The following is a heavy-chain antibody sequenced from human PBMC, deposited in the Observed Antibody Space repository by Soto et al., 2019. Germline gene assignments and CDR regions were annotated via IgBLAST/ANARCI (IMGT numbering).Heavy chain of an antibody. CDR2: IYSGGST. Sequence: PGGSLRLSCAASGFIVSSYYMSWVRQAPGKGLEWVSVIYSGGSTYYADSVKGRFTISRDNSKNTVYLQVNSLRAEDTAVYYCARDTPISGMDVWGQGTTVPVSS. CDR1: GFIVSSYY. CDR3: ARDTPISGMDV. J-gene: IGHJ6*02. V-gene: IGHV3-66*01.